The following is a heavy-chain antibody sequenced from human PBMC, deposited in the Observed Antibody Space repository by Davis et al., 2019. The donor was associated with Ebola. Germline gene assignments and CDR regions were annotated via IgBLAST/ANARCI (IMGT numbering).Heavy chain of an antibody. J-gene: IGHJ6*02. Sequence: GGSLRLSCAASGFTFSNAWMSWVRQAPGKGLEWVGRIKGKTDGGTTDYAAPVKGRFTISRDDSKNTLYLQMNSLKTEDTAVYYCTTERGSGWYYYYYGMDVWGQGTTVTVSS. CDR1: GFTFSNAW. V-gene: IGHV3-15*01. CDR2: IKGKTDGGTT. CDR3: TTERGSGWYYYYYGMDV. D-gene: IGHD6-19*01.